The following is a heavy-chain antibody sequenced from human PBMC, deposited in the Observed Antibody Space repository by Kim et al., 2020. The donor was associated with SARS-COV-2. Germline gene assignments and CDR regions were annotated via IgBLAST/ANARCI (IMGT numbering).Heavy chain of an antibody. D-gene: IGHD2-2*01. J-gene: IGHJ4*02. CDR3: ARGLMTSCNRTSCSFDN. CDR1: GFSFSTYD. Sequence: GGSLRLSCGTSGFSFSTYDMHWVRQTPGEGLEWVSSIGTLHDTYYPGSVKGRFTISRENAKDSLYLQMNSLTAGDTAIYFCARGLMTSCNRTSCSFDNWGQGAPVTVSS. V-gene: IGHV3-13*01. CDR2: IGTLHDT.